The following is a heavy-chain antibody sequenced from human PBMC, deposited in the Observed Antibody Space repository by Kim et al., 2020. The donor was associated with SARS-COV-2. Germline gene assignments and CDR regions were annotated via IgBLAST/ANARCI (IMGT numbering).Heavy chain of an antibody. J-gene: IGHJ4*02. CDR1: GYTFTSYG. CDR2: ISAYNGNT. V-gene: IGHV1-18*04. CDR3: ARGEFVVVPAALAY. Sequence: ASVKVSCKASGYTFTSYGISWVRQAPGQGLEWMGWISAYNGNTNYAQKLQGRVTMTTDTSTSTAYMELRSLRSDDTAVYYCARGEFVVVPAALAYWGQGTLVTVSS. D-gene: IGHD2-2*01.